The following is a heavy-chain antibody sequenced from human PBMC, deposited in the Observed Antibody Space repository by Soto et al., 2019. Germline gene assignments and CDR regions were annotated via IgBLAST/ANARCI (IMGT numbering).Heavy chain of an antibody. CDR3: ARGYYYDIFTGYYNYYYYGMDV. J-gene: IGHJ6*02. D-gene: IGHD3-9*01. CDR2: ISAYNGNT. Sequence: QVQLVQSGAEVKKPGASVKVSCKASGYTFTSYGISWVRQAPGQGLEWMGWISAYNGNTNYAQKLQGRVTMTTDTSTRTAYMEMRSLRSDDTAVYYCARGYYYDIFTGYYNYYYYGMDVWGQGTTVTVSS. V-gene: IGHV1-18*01. CDR1: GYTFTSYG.